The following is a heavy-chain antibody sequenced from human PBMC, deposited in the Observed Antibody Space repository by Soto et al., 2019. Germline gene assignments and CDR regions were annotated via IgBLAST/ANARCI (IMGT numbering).Heavy chain of an antibody. D-gene: IGHD1-26*01. CDR2: IIPIFGTA. V-gene: IGHV1-69*12. CDR1: GGTFSSYA. CDR3: ARDWVGATVWWFDP. J-gene: IGHJ5*02. Sequence: QVQLVQSGAEVKKPGSSVKVSCKASGGTFSSYAISWVRQAPGQGLEWMGEIIPIFGTANYAQKFQGRVTIAADESTSTAYMELSSRRSEDTAVYCCARDWVGATVWWFDPWGQGTLVTVSS.